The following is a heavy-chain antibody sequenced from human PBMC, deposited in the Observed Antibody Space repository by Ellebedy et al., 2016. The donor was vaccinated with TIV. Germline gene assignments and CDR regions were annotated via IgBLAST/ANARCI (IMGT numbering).Heavy chain of an antibody. Sequence: SETLSLXXTVSGDSVTSTNYYWSWIRRPPGKGLEWIGYIYFTRGTKYNPSLKSRVTISLDTSKNQFSLTLTSVTAADTAVYYCARAGVHWGQGTLVTVSS. V-gene: IGHV4-61*01. D-gene: IGHD2-8*01. J-gene: IGHJ4*02. CDR1: GDSVTSTNYY. CDR2: IYFTRGT. CDR3: ARAGVH.